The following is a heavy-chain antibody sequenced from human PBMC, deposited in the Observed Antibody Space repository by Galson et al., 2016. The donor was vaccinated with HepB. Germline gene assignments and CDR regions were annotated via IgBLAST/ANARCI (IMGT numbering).Heavy chain of an antibody. CDR2: LSDDGVAT. J-gene: IGHJ4*02. V-gene: IGHV3-23*01. CDR1: GFTFSTYA. Sequence: SLRLSCAASGFTFSTYAMSWVRQAPGKGLEWVSLLSDDGVATYYVDSVKGRFIISRDNSKSTLYLQMNSLRADDTAMYYCAEFRGGTMSVYHLNYWGQGTLVTVSS. CDR3: AEFRGGTMSVYHLNY. D-gene: IGHD3-10*02.